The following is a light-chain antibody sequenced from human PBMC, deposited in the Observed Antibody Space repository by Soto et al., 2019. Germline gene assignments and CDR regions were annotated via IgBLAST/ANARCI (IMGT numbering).Light chain of an antibody. J-gene: IGKJ1*01. CDR2: QVA. CDR3: IQFSHFPPT. Sequence: VLTQTPLYSPVTLGQPASISCRSSQRLVYSDGNTSWSWLQQRPGQPPRLLSYQVANRFSGVPDRFSGSGAGTDFTLKISRAEGEDVGVYSCIQFSHFPPTFGHGTKGDIK. V-gene: IGKV2-24*01. CDR1: QRLVYSDGNTS.